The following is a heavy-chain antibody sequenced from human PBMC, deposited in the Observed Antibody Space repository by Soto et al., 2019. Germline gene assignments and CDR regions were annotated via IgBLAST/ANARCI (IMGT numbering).Heavy chain of an antibody. CDR2: INPNSGGT. J-gene: IGHJ6*02. CDR3: ARDLEEGVPAAMWYYYYYGMDV. CDR1: GYTFTGYY. D-gene: IGHD2-2*01. V-gene: IGHV1-2*02. Sequence: ASVKVSCKASGYTFTGYYMHWVRQAPGQGLEWMGWINPNSGGTNYAQKFQGRVTMTRDTSISTAYMELSRLRSDDTAVYYCARDLEEGVPAAMWYYYYYGMDVWGQGTTVTVSS.